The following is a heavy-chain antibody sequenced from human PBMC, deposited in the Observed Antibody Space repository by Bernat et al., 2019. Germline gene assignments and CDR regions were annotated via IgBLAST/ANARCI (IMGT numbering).Heavy chain of an antibody. CDR2: ISSSSSYI. D-gene: IGHD2-2*02. CDR1: GFTFSSYS. CDR3: ARDLNTYTAENYYYSYGMDV. J-gene: IGHJ6*02. V-gene: IGHV3-21*01. Sequence: EVQLVDSGGGLVKPGGSLRLSCAASGFTFSSYSMNWVRQAPGKGLEWVSSISSSSSYIYYADSVKGRFTISRDNAKNSLYLQMNSLRAEDTAVYYCARDLNTYTAENYYYSYGMDVWGQGTTDTVPS.